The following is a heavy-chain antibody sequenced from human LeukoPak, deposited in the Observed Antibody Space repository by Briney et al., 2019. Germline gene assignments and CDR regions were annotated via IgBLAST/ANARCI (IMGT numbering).Heavy chain of an antibody. Sequence: GGSLRLSCAASGFTFSSYSMNWVRQAPGKGLEWVSSISSSSSYIYYAGSVKGRFTISRDNARNSLYLQMNSLRAEDTAVYFCARKYCSGGSCVFDYWGQGTLVTVSS. CDR3: ARKYCSGGSCVFDY. CDR2: ISSSSSYI. J-gene: IGHJ4*02. CDR1: GFTFSSYS. V-gene: IGHV3-21*01. D-gene: IGHD2-15*01.